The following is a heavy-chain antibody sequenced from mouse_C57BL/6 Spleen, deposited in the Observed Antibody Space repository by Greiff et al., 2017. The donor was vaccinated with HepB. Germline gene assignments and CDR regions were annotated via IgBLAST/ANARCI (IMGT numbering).Heavy chain of an antibody. CDR1: GFTFSSYA. CDR2: ISDGGSYT. J-gene: IGHJ4*01. CDR3: ARALYDGYFYYAMDY. Sequence: EVQVVESGGGLVKPGGSLKLSCAASGFTFSSYAMSWVRQTPEKRLEWVATISDGGSYTYYPDNVKGRFTISRDNAKNNLYLQMSHLKSEDPAMYYCARALYDGYFYYAMDYWGQGTSVTVSS. V-gene: IGHV5-4*01. D-gene: IGHD2-3*01.